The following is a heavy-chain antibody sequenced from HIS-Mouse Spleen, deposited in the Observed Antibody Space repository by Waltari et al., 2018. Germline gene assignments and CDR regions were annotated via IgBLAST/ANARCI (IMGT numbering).Heavy chain of an antibody. CDR2: IYYSGST. V-gene: IGHV4-59*01. J-gene: IGHJ6*02. CDR1: GGSISSYY. D-gene: IGHD3-16*02. CDR3: ARQGLGKYDYVWGSYRPYYYYGMDV. Sequence: QVQLQESGPGLVKPSETLSLTCTVSGGSISSYYWSWIRQPPGKGLEGIGYIYYSGSTNYNPSLKSRVTISVDTSKNQFSLKLSSVTAADTAVYYCARQGLGKYDYVWGSYRPYYYYGMDVWGQGTTVTVSS.